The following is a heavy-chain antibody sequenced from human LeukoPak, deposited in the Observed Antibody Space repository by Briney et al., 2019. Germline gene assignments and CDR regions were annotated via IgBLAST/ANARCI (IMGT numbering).Heavy chain of an antibody. CDR3: AELGITMIGGV. CDR1: GFTFSNFE. J-gene: IGHJ6*04. CDR2: IDFSGGTI. Sequence: PGGSLRLSCEVSGFTFSNFEMNWVRQAPGKGLEWVSYIDFSGGTIYYADSVKGRFTISRDNAKNSLYLQMNSLRAEDTAVYYCAELGITMIGGVWGKGTTVTISS. V-gene: IGHV3-48*03. D-gene: IGHD3-10*02.